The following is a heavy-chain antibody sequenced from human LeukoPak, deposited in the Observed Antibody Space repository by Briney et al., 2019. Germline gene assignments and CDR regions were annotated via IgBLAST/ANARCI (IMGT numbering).Heavy chain of an antibody. CDR2: IYSGGST. V-gene: IGHV3-53*01. Sequence: PGGSLRLSCAASGFTVSSNYMSWVRQAPGKGLEWVSVIYSGGSTYYADSVKGRFTISRDNSKNTLYLQMNSLRAEDTAVYYCARVSVLLWFGEHNMPFDPWGQGTLVTVSS. J-gene: IGHJ5*02. CDR1: GFTVSSNY. CDR3: ARVSVLLWFGEHNMPFDP. D-gene: IGHD3-10*01.